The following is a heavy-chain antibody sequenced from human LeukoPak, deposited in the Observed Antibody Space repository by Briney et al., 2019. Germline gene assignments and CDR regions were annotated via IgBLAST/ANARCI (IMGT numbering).Heavy chain of an antibody. Sequence: PSETLSLTCTVSGASMDNNNYNWGWIRQPPGKGLEWIGSIYHAGATYQNPSLNGRVALSIDMSKNQFSLRLHSVTAADTAVYYCARVSGVYYYGMDVWGQGTTVTVSS. CDR1: GASMDNNNYN. D-gene: IGHD2-8*01. CDR3: ARVSGVYYYGMDV. CDR2: IYHAGAT. V-gene: IGHV4-39*01. J-gene: IGHJ6*02.